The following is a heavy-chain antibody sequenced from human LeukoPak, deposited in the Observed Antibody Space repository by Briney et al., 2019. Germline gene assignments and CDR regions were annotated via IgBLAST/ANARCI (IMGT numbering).Heavy chain of an antibody. CDR1: GFIFSSYG. CDR2: IRYDGSNK. D-gene: IGHD3-22*01. J-gene: IGHJ4*02. Sequence: PGGSLRLSCAASGFIFSSYGMHWVRQAPGKGLEWVAFIRYDGSNKYYADSVKGRFTISRDNSKNTLYLQMNSLRAEDTAVYYCAKDRWPYYDSSGPLDYWGQGTLVTVSS. CDR3: AKDRWPYYDSSGPLDY. V-gene: IGHV3-30*02.